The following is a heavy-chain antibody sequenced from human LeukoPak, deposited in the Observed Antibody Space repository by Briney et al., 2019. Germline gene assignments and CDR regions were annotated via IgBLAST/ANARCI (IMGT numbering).Heavy chain of an antibody. J-gene: IGHJ4*02. CDR3: AKDPEF. D-gene: IGHD3-10*01. CDR1: GGSISSGGYY. Sequence: PSETLSLTCTVSGGSISSGGYYWSWVRQPPGKGLEWISGISERGDRTFHADSVKGRFTISRDNSKNTLYLQMDSLRAEDTAVYYCAKDPEFWGQGTLVTVSS. CDR2: ISERGDRT. V-gene: IGHV3-23*01.